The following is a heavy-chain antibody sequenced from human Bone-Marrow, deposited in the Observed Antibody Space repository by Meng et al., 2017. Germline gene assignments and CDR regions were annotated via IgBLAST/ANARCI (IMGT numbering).Heavy chain of an antibody. V-gene: IGHV3-48*03. Sequence: GGSLRLSYAASGFTFSSYEMNWVRQAPGKGLEWVSYISSSGSTIYYADSVKGRFTISRDNAKNSLYLQMNSLRAEDTAVYYCARGGSGGSYKPEFDYWGQGTLVTVSS. CDR1: GFTFSSYE. J-gene: IGHJ4*02. CDR2: ISSSGSTI. D-gene: IGHD2-15*01. CDR3: ARGGSGGSYKPEFDY.